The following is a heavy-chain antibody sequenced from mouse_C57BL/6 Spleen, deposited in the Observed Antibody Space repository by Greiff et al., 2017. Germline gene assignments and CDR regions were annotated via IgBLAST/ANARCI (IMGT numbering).Heavy chain of an antibody. D-gene: IGHD1-1*01. J-gene: IGHJ2*01. V-gene: IGHV1-69*01. CDR1: GYTFTSYW. CDR2: IDPSDSYT. CDR3: AREDYDGSLFEC. Sequence: VQLQQPGAELVMPGASVKLSCKASGYTFTSYWMHWVKQRPGQGLEWIGEIDPSDSYTNYNQKFKGKSTLTVDKSSSTAYMQLSSLTSEDSAVYNCAREDYDGSLFECWGQGTTLTVAS.